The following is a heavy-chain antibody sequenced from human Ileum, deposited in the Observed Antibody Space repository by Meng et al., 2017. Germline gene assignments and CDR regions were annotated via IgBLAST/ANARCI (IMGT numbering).Heavy chain of an antibody. CDR2: VYHPALA. CDR1: GGSISTSNC. Sequence: QVQLQESGPGLVKPSGTLSLTCAVSGGSISTSNCWSWVRQSPGKGLEWIGEVYHPALASYNPSLKSRVTISADTSRNNFSLRLTSVTAADTAVYYCASRYSSSPGWFDPWGQGTLVTVSS. D-gene: IGHD6-6*01. CDR3: ASRYSSSPGWFDP. J-gene: IGHJ5*02. V-gene: IGHV4-4*02.